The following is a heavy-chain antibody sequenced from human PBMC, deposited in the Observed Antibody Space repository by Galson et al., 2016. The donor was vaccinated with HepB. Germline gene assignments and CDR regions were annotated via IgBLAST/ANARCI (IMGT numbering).Heavy chain of an antibody. J-gene: IGHJ3*02. CDR1: GGSISSGGYY. V-gene: IGHV4-31*03. Sequence: TLSLTCTVSGGSISSGGYYWSWIRQHPGKGLEWIGYIYYSGSTYYNPSLKSRVTISLDTSNNQFSLRLTSVTAADTGVYYCARGTDIVLVGLDLDIWGHGTAVTVSS. D-gene: IGHD2-8*02. CDR3: ARGTDIVLVGLDLDI. CDR2: IYYSGST.